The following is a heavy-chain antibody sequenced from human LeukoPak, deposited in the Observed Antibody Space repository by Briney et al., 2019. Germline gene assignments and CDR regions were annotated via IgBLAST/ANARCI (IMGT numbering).Heavy chain of an antibody. CDR2: FKNDGSSA. Sequence: GGSLRLSCAVSGFTSSDYWMDWVRPAPGKWLVWVLRFKNDGSSATYADPVKGRFTISRDEAKHTLYLQKNSLRVEDTAVYYCARLTRVGYNSYVYWGQGTLVTVST. CDR3: ARLTRVGYNSYVY. CDR1: GFTSSDYW. D-gene: IGHD5-24*01. J-gene: IGHJ1*01. V-gene: IGHV3-74*01.